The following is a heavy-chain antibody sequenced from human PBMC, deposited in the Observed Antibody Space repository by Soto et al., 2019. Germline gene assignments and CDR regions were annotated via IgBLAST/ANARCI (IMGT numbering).Heavy chain of an antibody. Sequence: SETLSLTCAVYGGSVNGYYWNWIRQPPGKGLEWIGYIYYSGSTNYNPSLKSRVTISVDTSKNQFSLKLSSVTAADTAVYYCASQVSYGSGWFDPWGQGTLVTVSS. CDR2: IYYSGST. CDR3: ASQVSYGSGWFDP. CDR1: GGSVNGYY. V-gene: IGHV4-59*02. J-gene: IGHJ5*02. D-gene: IGHD5-18*01.